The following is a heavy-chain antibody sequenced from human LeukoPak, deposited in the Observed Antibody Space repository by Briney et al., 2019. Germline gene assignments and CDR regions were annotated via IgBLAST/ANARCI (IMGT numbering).Heavy chain of an antibody. CDR3: ARDGRLVVRYYYYYGMDV. J-gene: IGHJ6*02. Sequence: ASVKVSCKASGYTFTSYGISWVRQAPGQGLEWMGWISAYNGNTNYAQKLQGRVTMITDTSTSTAYMELRSLRSDDTAVYYCARDGRLVVRYYYYYGMDVWGQGTTVTVSS. CDR2: ISAYNGNT. V-gene: IGHV1-18*01. D-gene: IGHD2-21*01. CDR1: GYTFTSYG.